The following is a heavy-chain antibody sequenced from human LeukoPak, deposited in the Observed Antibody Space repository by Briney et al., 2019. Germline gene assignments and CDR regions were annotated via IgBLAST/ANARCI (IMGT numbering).Heavy chain of an antibody. J-gene: IGHJ4*02. CDR1: GGSISGSSYY. CDR2: IYYSGST. V-gene: IGHV4-39*07. CDR3: ARGASEAPRATVLFDY. D-gene: IGHD4-17*01. Sequence: SETLSLTCTVSGGSISGSSYYWGWIRQPPGKGLEWIGSIYYSGSTYYNPSLKSRVTISVDTSKNQFSLKLSSVTAADTAVYYCARGASEAPRATVLFDYWGQGTLVTVSS.